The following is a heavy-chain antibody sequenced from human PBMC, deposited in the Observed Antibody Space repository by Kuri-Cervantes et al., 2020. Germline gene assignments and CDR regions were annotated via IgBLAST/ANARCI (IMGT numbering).Heavy chain of an antibody. CDR3: ARVPIAAAVNYWYFDL. J-gene: IGHJ2*01. V-gene: IGHV1-69*06. Sequence: SVKVSCKASGGTFSSYAISWVRQAPGQGLEWMGGIIPIFGTANYAQKFQGRVTITADKSTNTAYMELSSLRSEDTAVYYCARVPIAAAVNYWYFDLWGRGTLVTVSS. CDR1: GGTFSSYA. D-gene: IGHD6-13*01. CDR2: IIPIFGTA.